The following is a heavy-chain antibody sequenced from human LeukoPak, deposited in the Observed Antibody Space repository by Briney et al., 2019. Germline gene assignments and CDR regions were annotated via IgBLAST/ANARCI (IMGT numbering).Heavy chain of an antibody. CDR1: GYTFTGYY. CDR2: INPNSGGT. CDR3: ATLLFYDSSGYYLSSFDY. J-gene: IGHJ4*02. V-gene: IGHV1-2*02. D-gene: IGHD3-22*01. Sequence: ASVKVSCKASGYTFTGYYMHWVRQAPGQGLEWMGWINPNSGGTNYAQKFQGRVTMTRDTSISTAYMELSRLRSDDTAVYYCATLLFYDSSGYYLSSFDYWGQGTLVTVSS.